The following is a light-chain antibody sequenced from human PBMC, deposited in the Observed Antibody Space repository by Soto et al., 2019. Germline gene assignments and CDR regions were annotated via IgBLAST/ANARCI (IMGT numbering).Light chain of an antibody. CDR1: QSVSSSY. J-gene: IGKJ2*01. V-gene: IGKV3-20*01. CDR3: QQYVSSPRT. CDR2: GAS. Sequence: EIVLTQSPGTLSLSPGERATLSCRASQSVSSSYLAWYQQKPGQAPSLLIYGASSRATGIPDRFSGSGSGTDFTLTISRLEPEDFAVYYCQQYVSSPRTFGQGTKLEIK.